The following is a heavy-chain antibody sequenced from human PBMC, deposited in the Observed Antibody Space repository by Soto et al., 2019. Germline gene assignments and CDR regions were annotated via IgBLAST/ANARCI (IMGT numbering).Heavy chain of an antibody. CDR2: LNAGNGNT. D-gene: IGHD2-21*01. CDR3: ARVPGYSIGDL. CDR1: GYTFTSYA. Sequence: QVQLVQSGAEVKKPGASVKVSCKASGYTFTSYAMHWVRQAPGQRHEWMGWLNAGNGNTKYSQKFQGRVNITRDTTESTAYMELSSLRSEDTAVYYCARVPGYSIGDLWGRGTLVTVSS. V-gene: IGHV1-3*01. J-gene: IGHJ2*01.